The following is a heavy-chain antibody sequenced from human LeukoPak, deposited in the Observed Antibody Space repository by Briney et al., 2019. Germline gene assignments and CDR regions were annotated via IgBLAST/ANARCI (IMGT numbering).Heavy chain of an antibody. J-gene: IGHJ5*02. CDR3: ARVLNWFDP. D-gene: IGHD1-1*01. V-gene: IGHV4-39*01. CDR2: IFYTGTT. Sequence: SETLSLTCTVSTGSISSSSYYWGWIRQPPGKGLEWIGNIFYTGTTHYNPSLKSRVTISVDTSKNQFSLKLSSVTAADTAVYYCARVLNWFDPWGQGTLVTVSS. CDR1: TGSISSSSYY.